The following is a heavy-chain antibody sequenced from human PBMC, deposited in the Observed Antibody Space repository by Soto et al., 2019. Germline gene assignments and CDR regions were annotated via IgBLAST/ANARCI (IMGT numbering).Heavy chain of an antibody. D-gene: IGHD3-10*01. CDR3: ARQQSGERYFDY. J-gene: IGHJ4*02. CDR2: IYWDGDD. Sequence: QITLKESGPTLVKPTQTLTMTCTVSGFSVSTRGVGVGWIRQPPGKALEWVALIYWDGDDRYSPSLKSRLTITKDTAKNLVVLTMTNMDPADTATYYCARQQSGERYFDYWGQGSLVTVSS. V-gene: IGHV2-5*02. CDR1: GFSVSTRGVG.